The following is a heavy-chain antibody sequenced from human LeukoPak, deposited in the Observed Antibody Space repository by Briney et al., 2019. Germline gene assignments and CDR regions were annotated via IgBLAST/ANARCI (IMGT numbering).Heavy chain of an antibody. CDR1: GGSISSYY. D-gene: IGHD1-1*01. CDR2: IYYSGST. J-gene: IGHJ4*02. Sequence: PSETLSLTCTVSGGSISSYYWSWIRQPPGKGLEWIGYIYYSGSTNYNPSLKSRVTTSVDTSKNQFSLKLSSVTAADTAVYYCARGRAVWVPFDYWGQGTLVTVSS. V-gene: IGHV4-59*01. CDR3: ARGRAVWVPFDY.